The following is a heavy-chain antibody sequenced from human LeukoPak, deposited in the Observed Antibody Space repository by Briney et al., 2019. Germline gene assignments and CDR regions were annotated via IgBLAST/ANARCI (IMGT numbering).Heavy chain of an antibody. CDR3: ARGGGTARRYYYYYGMDV. Sequence: SDTLSLTCTVPGGSISTYYWSWIRKPAGKGLEWIGRIYTSARTNYNPSLKSPVTMSGDTSKSQFYLKRSSVTAADTAVYYCARGGGTARRYYYYYGMDVWGQGTTVTVSS. J-gene: IGHJ6*02. D-gene: IGHD6-6*01. CDR1: GGSISTYY. CDR2: IYTSART. V-gene: IGHV4-4*07.